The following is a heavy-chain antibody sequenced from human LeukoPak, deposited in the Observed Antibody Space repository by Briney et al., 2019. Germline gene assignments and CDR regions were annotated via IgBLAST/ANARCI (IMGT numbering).Heavy chain of an antibody. Sequence: GGSLRLSCAASGFTFSTSAMNWVRQAPGKGLEWVSFISGSGGSTYYADSVKGRFTISRDNSKNTLYLQMNSLRAEDTAVYYCARDGYYYDSSGYSSFDYWGQGTLVTVSS. CDR3: ARDGYYYDSSGYSSFDY. CDR2: ISGSGGST. J-gene: IGHJ4*02. D-gene: IGHD3-22*01. CDR1: GFTFSTSA. V-gene: IGHV3-23*01.